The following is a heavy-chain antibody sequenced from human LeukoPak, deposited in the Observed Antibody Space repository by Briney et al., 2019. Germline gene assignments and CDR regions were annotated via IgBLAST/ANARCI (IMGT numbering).Heavy chain of an antibody. CDR3: AKDLDASSWYISFDS. Sequence: GGSLTLTCIVSGFSLSNYGMLWVRHPPAKGMGWVAFIRYDGSNKYYVASVKGRFTISRDNSKNTLYLQMNSVRAEDTAVYYCAKDLDASSWYISFDSWGQGTLVTVSS. V-gene: IGHV3-30*02. J-gene: IGHJ4*02. CDR2: IRYDGSNK. CDR1: GFSLSNYG. D-gene: IGHD6-13*01.